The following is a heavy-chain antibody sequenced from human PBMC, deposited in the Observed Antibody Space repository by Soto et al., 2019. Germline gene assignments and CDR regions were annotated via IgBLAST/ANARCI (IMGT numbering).Heavy chain of an antibody. CDR3: ATEFSRTFRGLY. CDR2: IIPVFGTT. V-gene: IGHV1-69*06. J-gene: IGHJ4*02. D-gene: IGHD2-2*01. CDR1: GGTFISYA. Sequence: QVQLVQSGAEVKKPGSSVKVSCKASGGTFISYAITWVRQAPGQGLEWMGGIIPVFGTTSYAQKFQGRITISADKSTKTAYMELSGLRSEDTAVYYCATEFSRTFRGLYWGQGALVTVSS.